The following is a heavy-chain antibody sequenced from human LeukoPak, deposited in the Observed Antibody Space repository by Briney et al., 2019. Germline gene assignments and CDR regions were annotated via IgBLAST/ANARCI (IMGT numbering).Heavy chain of an antibody. V-gene: IGHV3-23*01. D-gene: IGHD5-12*01. CDR1: GFTFSSYG. CDR2: ISGSGGST. J-gene: IGHJ4*02. CDR3: AKATGYSGYDRGWTKVSMYYFDY. Sequence: GGSLRLSCAASGFTFSSYGMSWVRQAPGKGLEWVSAISGSGGSTYYADSVKGRFTISRDNSKNTLYLQMNSLRAEDTAVYYCAKATGYSGYDRGWTKVSMYYFDYWGQGTLVTVSS.